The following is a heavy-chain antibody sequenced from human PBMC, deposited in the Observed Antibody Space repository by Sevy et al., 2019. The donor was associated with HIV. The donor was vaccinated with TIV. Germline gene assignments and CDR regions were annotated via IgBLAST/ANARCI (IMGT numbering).Heavy chain of an antibody. Sequence: SETLSLTCTVSGGSVSSGSYYWSWIRQPPGKGLEWIGYIYYSGSTNYNPSLKSRVTISVDTSKNQFSLKLSSVTAADTAVYYCARETGTGPKKNWFDPWGQGTLATVSS. CDR3: ARETGTGPKKNWFDP. J-gene: IGHJ5*02. CDR1: GGSVSSGSYY. V-gene: IGHV4-61*01. D-gene: IGHD1-1*01. CDR2: IYYSGST.